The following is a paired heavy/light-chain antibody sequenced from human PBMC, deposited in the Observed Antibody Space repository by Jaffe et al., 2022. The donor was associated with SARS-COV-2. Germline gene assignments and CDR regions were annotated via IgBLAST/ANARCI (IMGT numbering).Light chain of an antibody. J-gene: IGLJ3*02. CDR2: RNN. CDR1: SSNIGKNY. Sequence: QSVLTQPSSPSGTPGQRVSISCSGSSSNIGKNYVYWYQQLSGTAPKLLIYRNNERPSGVPDRFSGSKSGTSASLAISGLRSEDEADYYCAAWDDSLGSWVFGGGTKLTVL. CDR3: AAWDDSLGSWV. V-gene: IGLV1-47*01.
Heavy chain of an antibody. V-gene: IGHV2-5*02. J-gene: IGHJ4*02. D-gene: IGHD2-15*01. Sequence: QITLKESGPTLVKPTQTLTLTCTFSGFSLTSSGVGVGWIRQPPGKAPECLAIIYWDDDKDYSPFLKNRLAITSDTSKNQVVLTMTNMDPVDTATYFCAHTARGMHCSGSRCYFFEYWGQGTLVTVSS. CDR3: AHTARGMHCSGSRCYFFEY. CDR1: GFSLTSSGVG. CDR2: IYWDDDK.